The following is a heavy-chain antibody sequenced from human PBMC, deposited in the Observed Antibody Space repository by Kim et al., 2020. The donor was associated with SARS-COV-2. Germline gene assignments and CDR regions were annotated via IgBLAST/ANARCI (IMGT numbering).Heavy chain of an antibody. CDR2: IRSKANSYAT. D-gene: IGHD3-3*02. V-gene: IGHV3-73*01. Sequence: GGSLRLSCAASGFIFSGSAMHWVRKASGKGLEWVGRIRSKANSYATAYAASVKGRFTISRDASKTTTYLQMNSLKTEDTAVYYCPRVPRTTLAFWAAFY. CDR3: PRVPRTTLAFWAAFY. J-gene: IGHJ3*02. CDR1: GFIFSGSA.